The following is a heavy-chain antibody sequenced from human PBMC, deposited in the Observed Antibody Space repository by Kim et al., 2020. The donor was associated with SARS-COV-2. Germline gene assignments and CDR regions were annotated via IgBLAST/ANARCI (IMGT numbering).Heavy chain of an antibody. D-gene: IGHD2-15*01. V-gene: IGHV4-39*01. CDR1: GGSISSSSYY. Sequence: SETLSLTCTVSGGSISSSSYYWGWIRQPPGKGLEWIGSIYYSGSTYYNPSLKSRVTISVDTSKNQFSLKLSSVTAADTAVYYCARQEPLVGGSYGGYGMDVWGQGTTVTVSS. J-gene: IGHJ6*02. CDR3: ARQEPLVGGSYGGYGMDV. CDR2: IYYSGST.